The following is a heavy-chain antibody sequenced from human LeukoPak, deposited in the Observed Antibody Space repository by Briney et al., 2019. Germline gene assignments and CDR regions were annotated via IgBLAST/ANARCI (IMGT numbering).Heavy chain of an antibody. CDR1: GFTFSSYG. J-gene: IGHJ4*02. CDR2: ISYDGSNK. V-gene: IGHV3-30*03. Sequence: GRSLRLSCAASGFTFSSYGMHWVRQAPGKGLEWVAVISYDGSNKYYADSVKGRFTISRDNAKNSLYLQMNSLRAEDTALYHCARVNFDILTGYNDYWGQGTLVTVSS. D-gene: IGHD3-9*01. CDR3: ARVNFDILTGYNDY.